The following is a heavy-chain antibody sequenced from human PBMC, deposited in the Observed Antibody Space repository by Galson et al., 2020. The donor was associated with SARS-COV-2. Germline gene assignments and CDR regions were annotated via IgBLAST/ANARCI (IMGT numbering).Heavy chain of an antibody. CDR2: ISYDGSNK. Sequence: GESLKISCAASGFTFSSYGMHWVRQPPGKGLEWVTFISYDGSNKYYADSVKGRFTISRDNFKNTLYLQRNSLRAEDTAVYYCAKSLAPYSSSWYYFDYWGQGTLVTVSS. J-gene: IGHJ4*02. V-gene: IGHV3-30*18. CDR3: AKSLAPYSSSWYYFDY. D-gene: IGHD6-13*01. CDR1: GFTFSSYG.